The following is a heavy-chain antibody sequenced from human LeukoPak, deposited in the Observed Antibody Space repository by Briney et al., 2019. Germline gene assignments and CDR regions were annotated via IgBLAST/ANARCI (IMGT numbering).Heavy chain of an antibody. CDR3: AKDTGSGSYPPG. V-gene: IGHV3-43*02. Sequence: PGGSLRLSCAASGFTFDDYAMHWVRQAPGKGLEWVSLISGDGGSTYYADSVKGRFTISRDNSKNTLYLQMNSLRAEDTAVYYCAKDTGSGSYPPGWGQGTLVTVSS. J-gene: IGHJ4*02. CDR2: ISGDGGST. D-gene: IGHD1-26*01. CDR1: GFTFDDYA.